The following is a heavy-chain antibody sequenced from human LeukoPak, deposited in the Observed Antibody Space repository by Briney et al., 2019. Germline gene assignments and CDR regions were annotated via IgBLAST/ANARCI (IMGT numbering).Heavy chain of an antibody. Sequence: GGSLRLSCRDSFEWMSWVRQAPGKGLEWVATINHDGRETYYVDSVRGRFTIFRDNAKNSMCLRMTSLRAEDTAVYYCARLADSSGYFDYWGQGTLVTVSS. CDR2: INHDGRET. V-gene: IGHV3-7*03. D-gene: IGHD3-22*01. CDR1: FEW. J-gene: IGHJ4*02. CDR3: ARLADSSGYFDY.